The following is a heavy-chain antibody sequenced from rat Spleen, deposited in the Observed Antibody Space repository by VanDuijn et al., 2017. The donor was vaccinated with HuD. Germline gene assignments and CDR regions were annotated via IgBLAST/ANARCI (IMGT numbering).Heavy chain of an antibody. J-gene: IGHJ3*01. V-gene: IGHV5-29*01. CDR2: ISPSGVT. Sequence: EVQLVESGGGLVQPGRSLKLSCAASGFTFSDYGVAWIRQAPTTGLEWVTSISPSGVTYYRDSVKGRFTVSRENTERTLYLLVDSLRSEDTATYYCVRQDTSGYSNWFAYWGQGTLVTVSS. CDR3: VRQDTSGYSNWFAY. D-gene: IGHD4-3*01. CDR1: GFTFSDYG.